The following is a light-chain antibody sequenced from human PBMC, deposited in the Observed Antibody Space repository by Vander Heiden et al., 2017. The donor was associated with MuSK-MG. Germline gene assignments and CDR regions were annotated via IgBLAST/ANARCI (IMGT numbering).Light chain of an antibody. CDR3: QQSGYT. J-gene: IGKJ2*01. CDR1: QSVSSSY. V-gene: IGKV3-20*01. Sequence: IVLTQSPCTLSLSPGERATLSCRASQSVSSSYLAWYQQKPGQAPRLLIYGASSRATGIPDRFSGSGSGTDFTLTISRLEPEDFAVYYCQQSGYTFGQGTKLEIK. CDR2: GAS.